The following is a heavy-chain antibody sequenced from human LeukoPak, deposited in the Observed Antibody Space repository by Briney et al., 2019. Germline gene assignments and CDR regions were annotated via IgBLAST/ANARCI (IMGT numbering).Heavy chain of an antibody. CDR2: IYYSGST. V-gene: IGHV4-59*12. CDR3: ARGMVRGVNYRH. CDR1: GGSISSYY. D-gene: IGHD3-10*01. J-gene: IGHJ4*02. Sequence: PSETLSLTCTVSGGSISSYYWSWIRQPPGKGLEWIGYIYYSGSTNYNPSLKSRVTISVDTSKNQFSLKLGSVTAADTAVYYCARGMVRGVNYRHWGQGTLVTVSS.